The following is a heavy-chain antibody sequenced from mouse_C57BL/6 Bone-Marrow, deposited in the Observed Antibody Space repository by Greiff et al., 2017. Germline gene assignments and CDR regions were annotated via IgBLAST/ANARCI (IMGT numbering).Heavy chain of an antibody. J-gene: IGHJ4*01. CDR3: AREGTVWQLDYAMDY. D-gene: IGHD1-1*01. V-gene: IGHV1-69*01. CDR1: GYTFTSYW. CDR2: IDPSDSYT. Sequence: QVQLQQPGAELVMPGASVKLSCKASGYTFTSYWMPWVQQRPGQGLEWIGEIDPSDSYTNYTQKFKGKFTLTVDKSSSTAYMQLSSLTSEDSAVYDSAREGTVWQLDYAMDYWDQGTSVTVSS.